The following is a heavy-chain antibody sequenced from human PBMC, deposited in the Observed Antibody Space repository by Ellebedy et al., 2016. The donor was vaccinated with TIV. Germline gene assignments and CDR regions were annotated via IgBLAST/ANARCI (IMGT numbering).Heavy chain of an antibody. CDR1: GFTVRSNY. CDR2: IYSDGAT. Sequence: GESLKISCAASGFTVRSNYMCWVRQAPGKGLEWLSAIYSDGATYYADSVKHRLTISRDNSKNTVSLQMNSLRAEDTAVYYCASIRTDNDYWGQGTLVIVSS. D-gene: IGHD2-15*01. CDR3: ASIRTDNDY. V-gene: IGHV3-66*01. J-gene: IGHJ4*02.